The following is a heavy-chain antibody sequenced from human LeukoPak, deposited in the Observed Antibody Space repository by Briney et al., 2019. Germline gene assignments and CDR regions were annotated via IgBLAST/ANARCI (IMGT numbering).Heavy chain of an antibody. CDR1: GFTVSSNY. CDR2: ISSSGGII. Sequence: GGSLRLSCAASGFTVSSNYMSWVRQAPGKGLEWVSSISSSGGIIYYADSVTGRFTISRDNTKNSLYLQMNSLRAEDTAVYYCSRGGIRESGGWSGYWGLGTLVTVSS. CDR3: SRGGIRESGGWSGY. J-gene: IGHJ4*02. D-gene: IGHD6-19*01. V-gene: IGHV3-21*01.